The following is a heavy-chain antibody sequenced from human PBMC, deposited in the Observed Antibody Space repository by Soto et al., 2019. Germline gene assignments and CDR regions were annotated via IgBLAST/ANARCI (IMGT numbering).Heavy chain of an antibody. Sequence: PGESLKISCKGSGYSFTSYWISWVRQMPGKGLEWMGRIDPSDSYTNYSPSFQGHVTISADKSISTAYLQWSSLKASDTAMYYCARQGGVEMATVYGTDVWGQGTTVTVSS. CDR3: ARQGGVEMATVYGTDV. J-gene: IGHJ6*02. D-gene: IGHD4-4*01. CDR1: GYSFTSYW. V-gene: IGHV5-10-1*01. CDR2: IDPSDSYT.